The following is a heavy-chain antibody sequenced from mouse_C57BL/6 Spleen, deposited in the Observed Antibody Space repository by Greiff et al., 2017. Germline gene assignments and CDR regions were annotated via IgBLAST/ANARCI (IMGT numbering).Heavy chain of an antibody. J-gene: IGHJ2*01. CDR1: GYTFHSYW. V-gene: IGHV1-64*01. Sequence: QVQLQQPGAELVKPGASVKLSCKASGYTFHSYWMHWVKQRPGQGLEWIGMIQPNSGSTNYNEKFKSKATLTVDKSSSTAYMQLSSLTSEDSAVYYCARERMVTTRGYFDYWGQGTTLTVSS. CDR3: ARERMVTTRGYFDY. CDR2: IQPNSGST. D-gene: IGHD2-2*01.